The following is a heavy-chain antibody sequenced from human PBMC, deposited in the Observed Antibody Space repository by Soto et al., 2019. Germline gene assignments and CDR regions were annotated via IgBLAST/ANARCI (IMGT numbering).Heavy chain of an antibody. Sequence: QVNLQESGPGLVKPSETLSVTCTVSGGSISGHSWIWIRQPAGKGLEWIGHIYPSGSTSYNPSLRSRVTMSLATSSNQVFLNLTSVTAADTAVFYCVRGRSYSVYDFWGPGTLVTVSS. CDR2: IYPSGST. CDR3: VRGRSYSVYDF. V-gene: IGHV4-4*07. D-gene: IGHD5-12*01. CDR1: GGSISGHS. J-gene: IGHJ4*02.